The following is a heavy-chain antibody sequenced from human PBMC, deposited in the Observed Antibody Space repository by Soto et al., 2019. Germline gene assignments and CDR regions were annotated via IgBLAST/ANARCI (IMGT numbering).Heavy chain of an antibody. J-gene: IGHJ4*02. CDR3: ALAVAGPFDY. Sequence: GGSLRLSCAASGFTFSSYAMHWVRQAPGKGLEYVSAISSNGGSTYYANSVKGRFTISRDNSKNTLYLQMGSLRAEDMAVYYCALAVAGPFDYWGQGTLVTV. D-gene: IGHD6-19*01. CDR1: GFTFSSYA. CDR2: ISSNGGST. V-gene: IGHV3-64*01.